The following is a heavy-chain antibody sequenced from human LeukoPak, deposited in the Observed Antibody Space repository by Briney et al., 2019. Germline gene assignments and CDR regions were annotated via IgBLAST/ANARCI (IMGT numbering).Heavy chain of an antibody. D-gene: IGHD3-22*01. CDR1: GVSISSSNSY. Sequence: PSETLSLTCTVSGVSISSSNSYWGWIRQPPGKGLEWIGSIYYSGNTYYNASLKSQVSISIDTSKNQFSLRLTSVTAADTAVYYCARDLYRIVVVPHYFDYWGQGTLVTVSS. J-gene: IGHJ4*02. V-gene: IGHV4-39*02. CDR3: ARDLYRIVVVPHYFDY. CDR2: IYYSGNT.